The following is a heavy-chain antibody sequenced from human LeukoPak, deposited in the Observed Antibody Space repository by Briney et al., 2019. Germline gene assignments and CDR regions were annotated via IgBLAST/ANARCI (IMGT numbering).Heavy chain of an antibody. Sequence: PGRSLRLSCGASGFTFSNYAMHWVHHAQGKGLEWVSVISYDGSKKDYADSVKGRFSVSRDDSKNTLYLHMNSLTAEDTAVYYCARDNNADYWGQGTLVTVSS. V-gene: IGHV3-30*04. CDR3: ARDNNADY. D-gene: IGHD2-8*01. CDR2: ISYDGSKK. J-gene: IGHJ4*02. CDR1: GFTFSNYA.